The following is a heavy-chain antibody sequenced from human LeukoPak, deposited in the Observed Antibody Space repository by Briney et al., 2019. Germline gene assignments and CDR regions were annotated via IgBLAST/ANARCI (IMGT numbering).Heavy chain of an antibody. CDR1: GGSISSYY. J-gene: IGHJ4*02. V-gene: IGHV4-59*01. Sequence: SETLSLTCTVSGGSISSYYWSRIRQPPGKGLEWIGYIYYSGSTNYNPSLKSRVSISVDTSKNQFSLKLSSVTAADTAVYYCAKGPTMALTYFDYWGQGTLVTVSS. CDR3: AKGPTMALTYFDY. CDR2: IYYSGST. D-gene: IGHD4/OR15-4a*01.